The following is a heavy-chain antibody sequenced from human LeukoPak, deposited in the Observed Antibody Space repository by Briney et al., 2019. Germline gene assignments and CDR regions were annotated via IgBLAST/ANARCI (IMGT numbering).Heavy chain of an antibody. V-gene: IGHV4-59*01. D-gene: IGHD5-12*01. CDR1: GGSIRSYY. J-gene: IGHJ4*02. Sequence: PSETLSLTCTVSGGSIRSYYWSWIRQPPGKGLEWIGYIYCSGSTNYNPSLKSRVTISVDTSKNHFSLKLSSVTDADTAVYYCARGGYERKDYFDYWGQGTLVTVSS. CDR2: IYCSGST. CDR3: ARGGYERKDYFDY.